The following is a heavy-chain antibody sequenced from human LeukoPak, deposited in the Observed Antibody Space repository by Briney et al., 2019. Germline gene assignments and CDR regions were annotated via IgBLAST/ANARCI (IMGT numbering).Heavy chain of an antibody. CDR1: GFTFSSYA. J-gene: IGHJ3*02. CDR3: AKDKGMTTVTRGAFDI. V-gene: IGHV3-23*01. Sequence: GGSLRLSCAASGFTFSSYAMSWVRQAPGKGLEWVSAISGSGGSTYYADSVKGRFTISRDNSKNTLYLQMNSLRAEDTAVYYCAKDKGMTTVTRGAFDIWGQGTMVTVSS. CDR2: ISGSGGST. D-gene: IGHD4-17*01.